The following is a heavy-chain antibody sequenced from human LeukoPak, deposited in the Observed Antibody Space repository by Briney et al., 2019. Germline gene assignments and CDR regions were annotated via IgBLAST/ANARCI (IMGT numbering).Heavy chain of an antibody. CDR2: TYYRSTWYN. CDR3: ARRLTQYDCFDP. V-gene: IGHV6-1*01. Sequence: QTLSLICAISGDSVSSNSVTWNWIRQSPSRGLEWLGRTYYRSTWYNDYAVSVRGRITVNPDTSKNQFSLHLNSVTPVDTAVYYCARRLTQYDCFDPLGQGILVTVSS. CDR1: GDSVSSNSVT. D-gene: IGHD2-2*01. J-gene: IGHJ5*02.